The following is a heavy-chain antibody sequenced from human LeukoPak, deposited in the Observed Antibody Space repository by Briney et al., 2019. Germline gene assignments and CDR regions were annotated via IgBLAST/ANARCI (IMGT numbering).Heavy chain of an antibody. V-gene: IGHV3-30-3*01. Sequence: GGSLRLSCAASGFTFSSYAMHWVRQAPGKGLEWVAVISYDGSNKYYADSVKGRFTISRGNAKNSLYLQMNSLRVEDTAVYYCARAKAAAMFSSDYWGQGTLVTVSS. D-gene: IGHD6-13*01. CDR2: ISYDGSNK. CDR3: ARAKAAAMFSSDY. J-gene: IGHJ4*02. CDR1: GFTFSSYA.